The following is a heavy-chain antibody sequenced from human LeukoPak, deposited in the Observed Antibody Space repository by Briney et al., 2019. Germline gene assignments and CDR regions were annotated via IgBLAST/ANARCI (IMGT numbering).Heavy chain of an antibody. V-gene: IGHV4-30-2*02. D-gene: IGHD6-19*01. CDR2: IYHSGST. CDR1: GGSISSGGYY. Sequence: SQTLSLTCTVSGGSISSGGYYWSWIRQPPGKGLEWIGYIYHSGSTNYSPSLKSRVTISVDTSKNQFSLKLSSVTTADTAVYYCARFKRAGGWSYFDYWGQGTLVTVSS. J-gene: IGHJ4*02. CDR3: ARFKRAGGWSYFDY.